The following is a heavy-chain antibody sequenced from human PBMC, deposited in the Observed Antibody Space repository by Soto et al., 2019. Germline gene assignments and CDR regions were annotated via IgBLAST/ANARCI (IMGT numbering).Heavy chain of an antibody. J-gene: IGHJ3*02. CDR2: ISSSSSYI. V-gene: IGHV3-21*01. CDR1: GFTFSTYS. Sequence: GGSLGLSCAASGFTFSTYSMNWARQAPGKGLEWVSSISSSSSYIYYADSVKGRFTISRDNAKNSLYLQMNILRAEDTAVYFCARAQGSGYPGDGSFDIWGQGTMVTVSS. D-gene: IGHD5-12*01. CDR3: ARAQGSGYPGDGSFDI.